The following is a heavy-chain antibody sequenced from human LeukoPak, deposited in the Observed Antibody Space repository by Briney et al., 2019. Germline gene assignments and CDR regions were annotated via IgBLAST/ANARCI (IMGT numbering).Heavy chain of an antibody. V-gene: IGHV3-9*01. CDR3: AEGVQWLANWFDP. J-gene: IGHJ5*02. D-gene: IGHD6-19*01. CDR2: ISWNSGSI. Sequence: PGGSLRLSCAASGFTFDDYAMHWVRQAPGKGLEWVSGISWNSGSIGYADSVKGRFTISRDNAKNSLYLQMNSLRAEDTALYYCAEGVQWLANWFDPWGQGTLVTVSS. CDR1: GFTFDDYA.